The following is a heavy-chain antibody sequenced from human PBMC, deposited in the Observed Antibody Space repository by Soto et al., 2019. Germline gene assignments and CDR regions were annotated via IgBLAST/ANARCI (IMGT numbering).Heavy chain of an antibody. Sequence: QVQLQESGPGLVKPSETLSLTCTVSGGSISFYYWSWIRQPPGKGLEWIGYIYYSGSTNYNPSLKRRVTISVDTSKNQFSLKLSSVTAADTAVYYCARRRGDPWGQGTLVTVSS. J-gene: IGHJ5*02. V-gene: IGHV4-59*08. CDR1: GGSISFYY. CDR3: ARRRGDP. CDR2: IYYSGST.